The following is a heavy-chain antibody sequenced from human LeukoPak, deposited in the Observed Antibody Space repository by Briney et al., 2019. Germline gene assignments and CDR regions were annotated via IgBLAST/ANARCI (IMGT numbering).Heavy chain of an antibody. Sequence: SGTLSLTSAVSGGSISSSNWWSWVRQPPGKGLEWIGEIYHSGSTNYNPSLKSRVTISVDTSKNQFSLKLSSVTAADTAVYYCARSYDIFTGYNFDYWGQGTLVTVSS. CDR3: ARSYDIFTGYNFDY. D-gene: IGHD3-9*01. CDR1: GGSISSSNW. CDR2: IYHSGST. J-gene: IGHJ4*02. V-gene: IGHV4-4*02.